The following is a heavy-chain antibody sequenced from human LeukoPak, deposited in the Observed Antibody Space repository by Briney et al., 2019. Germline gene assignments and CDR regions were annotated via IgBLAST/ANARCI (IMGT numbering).Heavy chain of an antibody. Sequence: ASVKVSCKASGYTFTSYGISWVRQAPGQGLEWMGWISAYNGNTNYARKLQGRVTMTTDTSTSTAYMELRSLRSDDTAVYYCARVVFPSDSSGWFDYWGQGTLVTVSS. CDR1: GYTFTSYG. J-gene: IGHJ4*02. CDR3: ARVVFPSDSSGWFDY. CDR2: ISAYNGNT. D-gene: IGHD6-19*01. V-gene: IGHV1-18*04.